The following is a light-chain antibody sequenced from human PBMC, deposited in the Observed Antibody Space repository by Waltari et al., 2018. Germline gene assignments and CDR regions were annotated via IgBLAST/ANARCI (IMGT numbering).Light chain of an antibody. J-gene: IGKJ5*01. Sequence: DIVMTQSPDSLAVSLCERGTINCKSSQSVLYRSDNKNYLGWYQQKPGLPPKLLIYWASTRESGVPDRFSGSGSGTDFTLTISSLQAEDVAVYYCQQYYSSPVTFGQGTRLEIK. CDR3: QQYYSSPVT. CDR2: WAS. V-gene: IGKV4-1*01. CDR1: QSVLYRSDNKNY.